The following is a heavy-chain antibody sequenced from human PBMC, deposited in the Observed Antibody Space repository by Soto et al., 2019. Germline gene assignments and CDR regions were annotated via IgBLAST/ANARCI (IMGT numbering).Heavy chain of an antibody. D-gene: IGHD6-19*01. Sequence: GGSLRLSCAASGFTFSSYAMHWVRQAPGKGLEWVVVISYDGSNKYYADSVKGRFTISRDNSKNTLYLQMNSLRAEDTAVYYCARDKREQWLSTFDYWGQGTLVTGSS. CDR1: GFTFSSYA. CDR3: ARDKREQWLSTFDY. J-gene: IGHJ4*02. V-gene: IGHV3-30-3*01. CDR2: ISYDGSNK.